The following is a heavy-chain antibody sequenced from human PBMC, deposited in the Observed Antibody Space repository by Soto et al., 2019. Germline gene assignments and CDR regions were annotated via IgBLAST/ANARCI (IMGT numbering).Heavy chain of an antibody. CDR2: IIPILGIA. Sequence: ASVKVSCKASGGTFSSCTISWVRQAPGQGLEWMGRIIPILGIANYAQKFQGRVTITADKSTSTAYMELSSLRSEDTAVYYCASKEYYDILTGYSYSDYYYYMDVWGKGTTVTVSS. D-gene: IGHD3-9*01. V-gene: IGHV1-69*02. CDR1: GGTFSSCT. CDR3: ASKEYYDILTGYSYSDYYYYMDV. J-gene: IGHJ6*03.